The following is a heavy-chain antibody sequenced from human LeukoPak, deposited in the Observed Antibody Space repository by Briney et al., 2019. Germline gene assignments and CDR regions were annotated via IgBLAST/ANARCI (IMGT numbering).Heavy chain of an antibody. V-gene: IGHV1-18*01. J-gene: IGHJ4*02. CDR3: ARDLPDYCGSVKLDY. CDR2: ISAYNGNT. Sequence: GASVKVSCKASGYTFTSYGISWVRQAPGQGLEWMGWISAYNGNTNYAQKLQGRVTMTTDTSTSTAYMELRSLRSDDTAVYYCARDLPDYCGSVKLDYWGQGTLVTVSS. D-gene: IGHD3-10*01. CDR1: GYTFTSYG.